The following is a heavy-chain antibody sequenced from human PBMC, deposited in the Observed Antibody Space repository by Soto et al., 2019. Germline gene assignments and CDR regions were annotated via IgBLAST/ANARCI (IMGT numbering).Heavy chain of an antibody. CDR3: ARVGNVGGGSFDI. CDR2: IYYSGST. CDR1: GYSITGSY. Sequence: SETLSLTCPILGYSITGSYWSWIRQPPGKGLEWLGYIYYSGSTNYNPSLKSRLTISVDTSKNQFSLNLSSVTAADTAVYYCARVGNVGGGSFDIWVQGTMVT. V-gene: IGHV4-59*01. D-gene: IGHD2-15*01. J-gene: IGHJ3*02.